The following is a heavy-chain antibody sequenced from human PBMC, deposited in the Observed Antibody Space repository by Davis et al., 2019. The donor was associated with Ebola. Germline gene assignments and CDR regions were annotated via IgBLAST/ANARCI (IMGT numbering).Heavy chain of an antibody. V-gene: IGHV4-30-2*01. CDR1: GGSISSFGYS. D-gene: IGHD3-10*01. CDR2: IYQSGST. Sequence: MPSETLSLTCAVSGGSISSFGYSWSWIRQPPGKGLAWIGYIYQSGSTFYNPSLKSRVTISVDRSKNQFSLKMSSVTAADTAVYYCARHYITMVRGVITVLDWFDPWGQGSQVTVSS. CDR3: ARHYITMVRGVITVLDWFDP. J-gene: IGHJ5*02.